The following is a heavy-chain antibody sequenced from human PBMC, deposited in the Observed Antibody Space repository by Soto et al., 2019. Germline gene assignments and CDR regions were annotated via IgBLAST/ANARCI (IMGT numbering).Heavy chain of an antibody. D-gene: IGHD4-17*01. CDR3: ARDRTLNYGDFAY. CDR2: ISYDGSHK. V-gene: IGHV3-30-3*01. Sequence: QVQLVESGGGVVQPGRSLRLSCAASGFTFSNYAMHWVRQAPGKGLEWVAAISYDGSHKYYAESVKGRFTISRDNSKDTLYLQMNRLRTDDTAVFYCARDRTLNYGDFAYWGQGTLVTVSS. CDR1: GFTFSNYA. J-gene: IGHJ4*02.